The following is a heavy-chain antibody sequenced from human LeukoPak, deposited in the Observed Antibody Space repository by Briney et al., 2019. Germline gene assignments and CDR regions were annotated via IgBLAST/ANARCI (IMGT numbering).Heavy chain of an antibody. J-gene: IGHJ4*02. CDR3: ARSEERDGCNPDY. D-gene: IGHD5-24*01. V-gene: IGHV4-59*01. CDR2: IYYSGST. Sequence: PSETLSLTCTVSGGSISSYYWSWIRQPPGKGLEWIGYIYYSGSTNYNPSLKSRVTISVDTSKNQFSLKLSSVTAADTAVYYCARSEERDGCNPDYWGQGTLVTVSS. CDR1: GGSISSYY.